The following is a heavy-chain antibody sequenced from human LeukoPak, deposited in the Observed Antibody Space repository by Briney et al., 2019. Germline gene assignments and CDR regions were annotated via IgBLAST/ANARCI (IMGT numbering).Heavy chain of an antibody. D-gene: IGHD2-2*01. CDR1: GYTFTGYY. Sequence: ASVKVSCKASGYTFTGYYMHWVRQAPGQGLEWMGWINPNSGGTNYAQKFQGRVTMTRDTSISTACMELSRLRSDDTAVYYCARGYCSSTSCSQGRGNWFDPWGQGTLVTVSS. V-gene: IGHV1-2*02. J-gene: IGHJ5*02. CDR3: ARGYCSSTSCSQGRGNWFDP. CDR2: INPNSGGT.